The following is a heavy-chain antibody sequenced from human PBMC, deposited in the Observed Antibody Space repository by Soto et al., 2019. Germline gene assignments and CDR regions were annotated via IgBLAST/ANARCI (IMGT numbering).Heavy chain of an antibody. CDR3: ARAGSPLSRGFFNWFDP. V-gene: IGHV4-39*07. CDR2: IYYSGST. D-gene: IGHD6-19*01. J-gene: IGHJ5*02. CDR1: GGSITSSSYY. Sequence: SETLSLTCTVSGGSITSSSYYWGWIRQPPGKGLEWIGCIYYSGSTYYNPSLKSRVTISVDTSKNQFSLKLSSVTAADTAVYYCARAGSPLSRGFFNWFDPWGQGTLVTVSS.